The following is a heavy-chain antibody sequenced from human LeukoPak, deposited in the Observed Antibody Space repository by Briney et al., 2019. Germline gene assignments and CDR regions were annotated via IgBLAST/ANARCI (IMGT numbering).Heavy chain of an antibody. J-gene: IGHJ3*02. V-gene: IGHV3-21*01. Sequence: PGGSLRLSCAASGFTFSSYSMNWVRQAPGKGLEWVSSISSSSYIYYADSLKGRFTISRDNAKNSLYLQMNSLRAEDTAVYYCTRDTYCTSTSCPEGEAFDIWGQGTMVTVSS. CDR3: TRDTYCTSTSCPEGEAFDI. CDR2: ISSSSYI. D-gene: IGHD2-2*01. CDR1: GFTFSSYS.